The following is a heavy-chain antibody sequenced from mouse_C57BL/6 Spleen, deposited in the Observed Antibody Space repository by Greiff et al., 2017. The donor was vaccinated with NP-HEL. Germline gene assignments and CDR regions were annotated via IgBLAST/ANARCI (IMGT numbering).Heavy chain of an antibody. CDR3: AKKGDYRLRGDPFYYYAMDY. J-gene: IGHJ4*01. CDR1: GFSLTSYG. V-gene: IGHV2-3*01. Sequence: VQVVESGPGLVAPSQSLSITCTVSGFSLTSYGVSWVRQPPGKGLEWLGVIWGDGSTNYHSALISRLSISKDNSKSQVFLKLNSLQTDDTATYYCAKKGDYRLRGDPFYYYAMDYWGQGTSVTVSS. CDR2: IWGDGST. D-gene: IGHD2-4*01.